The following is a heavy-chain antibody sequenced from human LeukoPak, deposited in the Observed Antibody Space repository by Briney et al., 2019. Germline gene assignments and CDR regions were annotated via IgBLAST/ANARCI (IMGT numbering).Heavy chain of an antibody. Sequence: PSETLSLTCTVSGVSITSYYWSWIRQPPGKGLEWIGSIYHSGSTNDNPSLKSRVTTSVDTSKNQFSLKLSSVPAADTAVYYCARRGYYYDGCHYYYFDYWGQGTLVTVSS. CDR3: ARRGYYYDGCHYYYFDY. CDR2: IYHSGST. D-gene: IGHD3-22*01. CDR1: GVSITSYY. J-gene: IGHJ4*02. V-gene: IGHV4-59*08.